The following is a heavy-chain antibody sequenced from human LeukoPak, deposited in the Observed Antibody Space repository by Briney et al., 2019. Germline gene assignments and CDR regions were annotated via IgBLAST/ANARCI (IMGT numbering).Heavy chain of an antibody. Sequence: PSETLSLTCTVSGGSFSSYYCRCIRQPPAKRVDWIGKINHSGSTSYNPSLKSRVTMSVDTSENQFSLKLSSVTAADTAVYYCARYRGGGYNYLGYWGQGTLVTVSS. CDR3: ARYRGGGYNYLGY. V-gene: IGHV4-34*01. D-gene: IGHD5-24*01. CDR1: GGSFSSYY. J-gene: IGHJ4*02. CDR2: INHSGST.